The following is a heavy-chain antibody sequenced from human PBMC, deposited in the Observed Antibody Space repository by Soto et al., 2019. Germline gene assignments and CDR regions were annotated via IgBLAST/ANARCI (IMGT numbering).Heavy chain of an antibody. CDR1: GYTFTSYG. CDR2: ISAYNGNT. J-gene: IGHJ4*02. CDR3: ARGRSSSVAHFDY. Sequence: VKVSCKASGYTFTSYGLNWVRQAPGQGLEWMGWISAYNGNTNYAQKFQGRVIMTTDTSPSTAYLELRSLRSDDTAVYYCARGRSSSVAHFDYWGQGSLVTVSS. D-gene: IGHD3-10*01. V-gene: IGHV1-18*01.